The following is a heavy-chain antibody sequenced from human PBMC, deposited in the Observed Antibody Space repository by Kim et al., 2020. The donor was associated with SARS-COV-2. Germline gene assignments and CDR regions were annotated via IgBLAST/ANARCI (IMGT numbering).Heavy chain of an antibody. CDR1: GFTFSNAW. Sequence: GGSLRLSCAASGFTFSNAWMSWVRQAPGKGLEWVGRIKSKTDGGTTDYAAPVKGRFTISRDDSKNTLYLQMNSLKTEDTAVYYCTTDYDYVWGSYRAWGQGTLVTVSS. J-gene: IGHJ5*02. CDR2: IKSKTDGGTT. V-gene: IGHV3-15*01. CDR3: TTDYDYVWGSYRA. D-gene: IGHD3-16*02.